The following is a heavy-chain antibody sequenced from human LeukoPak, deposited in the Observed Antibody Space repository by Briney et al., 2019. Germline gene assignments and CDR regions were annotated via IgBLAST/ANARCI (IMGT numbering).Heavy chain of an antibody. D-gene: IGHD6-19*01. CDR1: GFTFSSYA. CDR2: ISGSGGST. CDR3: APLGGSSGWRFDD. J-gene: IGHJ4*02. V-gene: IGHV3-23*01. Sequence: PGGSLRLSCAASGFTFSSYAMSWVRQAPGKGLEWVSAISGSGGSTYYADSVKGRFTISRDNSKNTLYLQMNGLRAEDTAVYYCAPLGGSSGWRFDDWGQGTLVTVSS.